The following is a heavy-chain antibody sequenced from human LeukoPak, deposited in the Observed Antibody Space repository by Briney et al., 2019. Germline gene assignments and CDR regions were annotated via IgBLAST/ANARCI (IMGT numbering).Heavy chain of an antibody. Sequence: PGGSLRLSCAASGFILSSYTMHWVRQAPGKGLEWVAVISYDGSNKYYADSVKGRFTISRNNSKNTLYLQMNSLRTEDTAVYYCARSETEERGYWGQGTLVTVSS. CDR1: GFILSSYT. CDR2: ISYDGSNK. J-gene: IGHJ4*02. D-gene: IGHD1-14*01. CDR3: ARSETEERGY. V-gene: IGHV3-30*04.